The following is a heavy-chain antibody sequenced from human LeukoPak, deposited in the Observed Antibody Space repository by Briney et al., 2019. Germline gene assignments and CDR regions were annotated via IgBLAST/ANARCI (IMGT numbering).Heavy chain of an antibody. D-gene: IGHD3-9*01. V-gene: IGHV4-61*01. Sequence: PSETLPLTCTVSGGSVSSGSYYWSWIRQPPGKGLEWIGYIYYSGSTNYNPSLKSRVTISVDTSKNQFSLKLSPVSAADTAVYYCARWPRNYDILTGSIYAFDYWGQGTLVTVSS. CDR3: ARWPRNYDILTGSIYAFDY. CDR1: GGSVSSGSYY. J-gene: IGHJ4*02. CDR2: IYYSGST.